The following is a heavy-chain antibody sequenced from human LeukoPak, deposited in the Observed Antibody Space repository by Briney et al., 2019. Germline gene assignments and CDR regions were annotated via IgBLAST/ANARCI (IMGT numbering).Heavy chain of an antibody. Sequence: GESLKISCKGSGYSFTDYWIGWVRQMPGKGLEWMGIIYPSDSDTKYSPSFQGQVTISVDKSISTAYLQWSSLKTSDSAMYYCAKGYRYFDLWGRGTLLTVSS. J-gene: IGHJ2*01. CDR2: IYPSDSDT. CDR3: AKGYRYFDL. CDR1: GYSFTDYW. V-gene: IGHV5-51*01.